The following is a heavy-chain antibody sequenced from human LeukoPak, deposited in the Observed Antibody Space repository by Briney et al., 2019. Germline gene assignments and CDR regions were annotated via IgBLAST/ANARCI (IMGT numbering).Heavy chain of an antibody. CDR2: ISSSSSTI. Sequence: GGSLRLSCAASGFTFSSYSMNWVRQAPGKGLEWVSYISSSSSTIYYADSVKGRFTISRDNAKNSLYLQMNSLRAEDTAVYYCARDAAYYDFWSGYEYYYYMDVWAKGPRSPSP. CDR1: GFTFSSYS. D-gene: IGHD3-3*01. CDR3: ARDAAYYDFWSGYEYYYYMDV. V-gene: IGHV3-48*01. J-gene: IGHJ6*03.